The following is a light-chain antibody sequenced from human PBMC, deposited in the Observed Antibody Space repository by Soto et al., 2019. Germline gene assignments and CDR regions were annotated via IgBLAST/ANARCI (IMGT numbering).Light chain of an antibody. CDR2: DAS. J-gene: IGKJ1*01. CDR3: QQLTDWPPQWT. V-gene: IGKV3-11*01. CDR1: QSISSY. Sequence: EIVMTQSPGTLSLPPLEIATLSFMASQSISSYLAWYQQKPGQAPRLLIYDASSRATGIPARFSGSGSGTDFTLTISSLEPEDFAVYYCQQLTDWPPQWTFGQGTKVDIK.